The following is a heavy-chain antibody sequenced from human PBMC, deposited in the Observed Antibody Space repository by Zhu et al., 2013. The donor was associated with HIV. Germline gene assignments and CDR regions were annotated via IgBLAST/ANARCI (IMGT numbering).Heavy chain of an antibody. CDR1: GGTFSSYA. CDR2: IIPIFGTA. D-gene: IGHD6-6*01. Sequence: QVQLVQSGAEVKKPGSSVKVSCKASGGTFSSYAISWVRQAPGQGLEWMGGIIPIFGTANYAQKFQGRVTITADESTSTAYMELSSLRSEDTAVYYCARGVPIAAPHYYYYYGMDVWGQGTTVTVSS. J-gene: IGHJ6*02. CDR3: ARGVPIAAPHYYYYYGMDV. V-gene: IGHV1-69*01.